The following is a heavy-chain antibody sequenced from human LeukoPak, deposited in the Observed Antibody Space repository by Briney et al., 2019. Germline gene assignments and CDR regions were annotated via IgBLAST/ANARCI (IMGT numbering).Heavy chain of an antibody. V-gene: IGHV4-59*01. J-gene: IGHJ6*04. D-gene: IGHD3-9*01. Sequence: PLETLSLTCTVSNGSISTFYWSWIRQPPGKGLEWIGYIYYSGSTNYNPSLKSRVTISIDTSKNQFSLKVRSVTAADTAVYYCARVGQLRFFDWLPMDVWGKGTMVTISS. CDR2: IYYSGST. CDR3: ARVGQLRFFDWLPMDV. CDR1: NGSISTFY.